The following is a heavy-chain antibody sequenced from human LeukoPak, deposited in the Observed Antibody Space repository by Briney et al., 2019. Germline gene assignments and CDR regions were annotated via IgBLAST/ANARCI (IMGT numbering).Heavy chain of an antibody. Sequence: PGGSLRLSCAASGFTFSSYGMTWVRQAPGKGLEWVSYISSSSSTIYYADSVKGRFTISRDNAKNSLYLRMNSLRAEDTALYYCAKDRRPTVSGGYFDLWGRGTLVIVSS. V-gene: IGHV3-48*04. CDR1: GFTFSSYG. CDR2: ISSSSSTI. J-gene: IGHJ2*01. CDR3: AKDRRPTVSGGYFDL. D-gene: IGHD3-10*01.